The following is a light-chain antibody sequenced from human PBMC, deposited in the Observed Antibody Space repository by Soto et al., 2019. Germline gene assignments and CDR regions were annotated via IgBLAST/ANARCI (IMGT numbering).Light chain of an antibody. V-gene: IGKV3D-20*02. Sequence: EIVLTQSPGTLSLSPGERATLSCRASQSVSSSYLAWYQQKPGQAPRLLIYGASSRATGIPDRFSGSGSGTDFTLTISRLEPEDFAVYYCQQRSNMPPTFGQGTRVEIK. J-gene: IGKJ5*01. CDR2: GAS. CDR3: QQRSNMPPT. CDR1: QSVSSSY.